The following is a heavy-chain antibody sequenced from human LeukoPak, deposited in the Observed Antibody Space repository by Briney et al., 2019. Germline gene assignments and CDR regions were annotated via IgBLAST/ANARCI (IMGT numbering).Heavy chain of an antibody. Sequence: PSETLSLTCTVSGGSISSYYWSWIRQPPGKGLEWIGYIYYSGSTNYNPSLKSRVTISVDTSKNQFSLKLSSVAAADTAVYYCARTQYSTSPEGYYYYYMDVWGKGTTLTVSS. J-gene: IGHJ6*03. D-gene: IGHD6-6*01. CDR2: IYYSGST. CDR3: ARTQYSTSPEGYYYYYMDV. CDR1: GGSISSYY. V-gene: IGHV4-59*08.